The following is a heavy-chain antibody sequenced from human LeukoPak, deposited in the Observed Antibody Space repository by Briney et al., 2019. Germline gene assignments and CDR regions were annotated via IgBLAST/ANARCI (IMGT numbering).Heavy chain of an antibody. CDR1: GFTFSTCG. D-gene: IGHD2-15*01. CDR2: MSSDGTNK. V-gene: IGHV3-30*04. J-gene: IGHJ4*02. Sequence: PGGSLRLSCEASGFTFSTCGIHWVRQAPGKGLEWVALMSSDGTNKYYADSVKGRFTISRDSSKDTLYLQMSSLRPEDTALYYCAKDHSGSGRAFESWGQGTLVSVSS. CDR3: AKDHSGSGRAFES.